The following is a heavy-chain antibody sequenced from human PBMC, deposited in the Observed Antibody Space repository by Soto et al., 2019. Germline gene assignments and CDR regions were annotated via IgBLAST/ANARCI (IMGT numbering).Heavy chain of an antibody. V-gene: IGHV4-4*07. J-gene: IGHJ5*02. CDR2: IYSSGST. Sequence: SETLSLTCTVSGGSISNYYWTWVRQPPGKGLEWIGRIYSSGSTKCNPSLQSRVTMSLDTSKNQFSLRLTSVTAADTAVYYCARGQRFSDWFDPWGQGTLVTVSS. CDR3: ARGQRFSDWFDP. CDR1: GGSISNYY. D-gene: IGHD3-3*01.